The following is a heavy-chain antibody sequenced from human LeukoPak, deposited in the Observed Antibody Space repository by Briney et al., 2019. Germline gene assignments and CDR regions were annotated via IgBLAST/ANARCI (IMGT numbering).Heavy chain of an antibody. J-gene: IGHJ3*02. V-gene: IGHV3-69-1*02. Sequence: PGGSLRLSCAASGFTFSDYSMNWVRQAPGKGLEWVSYISSGGTIYYADSVKGRFTISRDNAKNSLYLQMDSLRAEDTAVYYCARVSGKQSSSWYAFDIWGQGTMVTVSS. CDR2: ISSGGTI. CDR3: ARVSGKQSSSWYAFDI. D-gene: IGHD6-13*01. CDR1: GFTFSDYS.